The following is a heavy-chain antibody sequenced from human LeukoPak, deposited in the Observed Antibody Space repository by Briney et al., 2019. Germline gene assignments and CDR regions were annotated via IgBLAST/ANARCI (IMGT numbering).Heavy chain of an antibody. Sequence: GASVKVSCKASGGTFISYAISGVRQAPGQGLEWMGRIIPIFGTANYAQKFQGRVTITTDESTSTAYMELSSLRSEDTAVYYCASTPVAGPSALFYWGQGTLVTVSS. CDR1: GGTFISYA. D-gene: IGHD6-19*01. J-gene: IGHJ4*02. V-gene: IGHV1-69*05. CDR3: ASTPVAGPSALFY. CDR2: IIPIFGTA.